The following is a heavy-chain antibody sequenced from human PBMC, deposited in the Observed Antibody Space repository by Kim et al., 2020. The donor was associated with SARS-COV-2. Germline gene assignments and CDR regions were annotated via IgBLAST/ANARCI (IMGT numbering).Heavy chain of an antibody. Sequence: GRFTISRDNSKNTLYLQMNSLRAEDTAVYYCAKAYLYCSGGSCDVDYFDYWGQGTLVTVSS. V-gene: IGHV3-30*02. D-gene: IGHD2-15*01. CDR3: AKAYLYCSGGSCDVDYFDY. J-gene: IGHJ4*02.